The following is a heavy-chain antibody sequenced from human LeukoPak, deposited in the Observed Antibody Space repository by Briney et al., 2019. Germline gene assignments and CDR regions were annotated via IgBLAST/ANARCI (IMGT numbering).Heavy chain of an antibody. V-gene: IGHV3-21*06. J-gene: IGHJ5*02. CDR2: ISSSSRYI. CDR3: ARADCSGSTCYLRHSWFDP. Sequence: GGSLRLSCAASGFTLSTFDINWGRQAPGEGLEWVSSISSSSRYIYYRDSVKGRFTISRDDAKNSLYLQMNSLTVEDTAVYYCARADCSGSTCYLRHSWFDPWGQGTLVTVSS. CDR1: GFTLSTFD. D-gene: IGHD2-2*01.